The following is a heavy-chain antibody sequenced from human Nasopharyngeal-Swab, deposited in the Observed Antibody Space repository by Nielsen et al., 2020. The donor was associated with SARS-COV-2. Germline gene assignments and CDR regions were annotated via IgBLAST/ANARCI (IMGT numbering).Heavy chain of an antibody. CDR2: ISSSSSYI. CDR1: GFTFSSYS. V-gene: IGHV3-21*01. CDR3: ARGPITMVRGVPVGAFDI. D-gene: IGHD3-10*01. J-gene: IGHJ3*02. Sequence: GESLKISCAASGFTFSSYSMNWVRQAPGKGLEWVSSISSSSSYIYYADSVKDQFTISRDNAKNSLYLQMNSLRAEDTAVYYCARGPITMVRGVPVGAFDIWGQGTMVTVSS.